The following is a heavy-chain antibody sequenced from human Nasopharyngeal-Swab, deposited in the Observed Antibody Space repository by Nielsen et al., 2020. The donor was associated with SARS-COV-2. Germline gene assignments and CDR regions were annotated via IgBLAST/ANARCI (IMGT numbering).Heavy chain of an antibody. Sequence: SQTLSLPCAVAGWSFSGYYWGWLRQPPGKGLEWIGELNHSGCTRYNPSLTSRVIISVDTSKNQLSLKLTSLPAADTAMYYFARGQHGAAAALWGQGTLVTVPS. D-gene: IGHD6-13*01. V-gene: IGHV4-34*01. J-gene: IGHJ4*02. CDR2: LNHSGCT. CDR3: ARGQHGAAAAL. CDR1: GWSFSGYY.